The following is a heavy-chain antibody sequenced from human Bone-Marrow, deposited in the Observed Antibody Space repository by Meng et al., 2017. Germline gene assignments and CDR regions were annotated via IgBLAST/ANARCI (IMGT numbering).Heavy chain of an antibody. CDR1: GYTFTGYY. CDR2: INPNSGGT. V-gene: IGHV1-2*02. Sequence: ASVKVSCKASGYTFTGYYMHWVRQAPGQGLEWMGWINPNSGGTNYAQKFQGRVTMTRDTSISTAYMELSRLRSDDTALYYCARNSNDGFGELYWYFDYWGQGTLVTVSS. J-gene: IGHJ4*02. CDR3: ARNSNDGFGELYWYFDY. D-gene: IGHD3-10*01.